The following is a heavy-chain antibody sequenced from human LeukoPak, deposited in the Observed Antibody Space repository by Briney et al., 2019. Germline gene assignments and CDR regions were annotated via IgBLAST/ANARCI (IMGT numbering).Heavy chain of an antibody. J-gene: IGHJ6*02. CDR3: ARGIVVVPAANGEDHYYYGMDV. Sequence: ASVTVSCKAPGYTFTGYYMHWVRQAPGQGLEWMGWINPNSGGTNYAQKFQGRVTMTRDTSISTAYMELSRLRSDDTAVYYCARGIVVVPAANGEDHYYYGMDVWGQGTTVTVSS. CDR2: INPNSGGT. CDR1: GYTFTGYY. V-gene: IGHV1-2*02. D-gene: IGHD2-2*01.